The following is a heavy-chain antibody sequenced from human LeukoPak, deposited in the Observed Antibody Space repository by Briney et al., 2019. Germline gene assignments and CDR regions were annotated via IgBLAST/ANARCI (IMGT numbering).Heavy chain of an antibody. CDR2: IYSGGST. D-gene: IGHD6-19*01. V-gene: IGHV3-66*02. J-gene: IGHJ5*02. Sequence: SGGSLRLSCAASGFTVSSNYMSWVRQAPGKGLGWVSVIYSGGSTYYADSVKGRFTISRDSSKNTLYLQMNNLRAEDTAVYYCARVKGQWLVMDWFDPWGQGTLVTVSS. CDR3: ARVKGQWLVMDWFDP. CDR1: GFTVSSNY.